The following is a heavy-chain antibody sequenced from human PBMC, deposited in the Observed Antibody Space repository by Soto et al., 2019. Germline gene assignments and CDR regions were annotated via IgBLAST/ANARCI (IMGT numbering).Heavy chain of an antibody. Sequence: GGSLILSCAASGFTFSGSAMHWVRQASGKGLEWVGRIRSKANSYATAYAASVKGRFTISRDDSKNTAYLQMNSLKTEDTAVYYCTRQVEGSGGYYNPGTYYYYMDVWGKGTTVTVSS. D-gene: IGHD3-10*01. CDR2: IRSKANSYAT. CDR3: TRQVEGSGGYYNPGTYYYYMDV. J-gene: IGHJ6*03. CDR1: GFTFSGSA. V-gene: IGHV3-73*01.